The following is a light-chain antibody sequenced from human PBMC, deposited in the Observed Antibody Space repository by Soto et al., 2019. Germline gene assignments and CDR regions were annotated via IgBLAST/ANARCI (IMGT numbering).Light chain of an antibody. J-gene: IGLJ3*02. CDR2: LNSDGSH. Sequence: QPVLTQSPSASASLGASVKLTCTLSSGYSTYGIAWHQQQPEKGPRFLMKLNSDGSHNKGDGIPDRFSGSSSGAERYLTISCLQLEDKADYYCQTWGTGIGVFGGGTKVTVL. CDR3: QTWGTGIGV. CDR1: SGYSTYG. V-gene: IGLV4-69*01.